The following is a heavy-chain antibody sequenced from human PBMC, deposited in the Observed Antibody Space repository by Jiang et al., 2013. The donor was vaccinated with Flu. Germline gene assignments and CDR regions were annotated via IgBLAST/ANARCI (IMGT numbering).Heavy chain of an antibody. CDR1: SYTFTSYG. J-gene: IGHJ4*02. D-gene: IGHD3-10*01. Sequence: GAEVKKPGASVKVSCKASSYTFTSYGISWVRQAPGQGLEWMGWISAYNGNTNYAQKLQGRVTMTRNTSISTAYMELSSLRSEDTAVYYCARGRPDGPLWFGELPSDYWGQGTLVTVSS. CDR3: ARGRPDGPLWFGELPSDY. CDR2: ISAYNGNT. V-gene: IGHV1-18*01.